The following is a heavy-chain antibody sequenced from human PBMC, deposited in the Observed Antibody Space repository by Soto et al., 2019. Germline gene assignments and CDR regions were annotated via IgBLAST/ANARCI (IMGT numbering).Heavy chain of an antibody. D-gene: IGHD2-21*02. CDR2: IYYSGST. CDR1: GGSISSSSYY. CDR3: ARDRRSDCCDAFDI. Sequence: PSETLSLTCTVSGGSISSSSYYWGWIRQPPGKGLEWIGSIYYSGSTYYNPSLKSRVTISVDTSKNQFSLKLSSVTAADTAVYYCARDRRSDCCDAFDIWGQGTMVTVSS. J-gene: IGHJ3*02. V-gene: IGHV4-39*02.